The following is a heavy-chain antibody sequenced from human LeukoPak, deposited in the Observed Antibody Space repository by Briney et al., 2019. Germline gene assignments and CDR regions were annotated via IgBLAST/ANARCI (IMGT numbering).Heavy chain of an antibody. CDR2: IIPIFGIA. CDR3: ARVRYYDSSGDPFDY. J-gene: IGHJ4*02. D-gene: IGHD3-22*01. V-gene: IGHV1-69*04. Sequence: SVKVSCKASGGTFSSYAISWVRQAPGQGLEWMGRIIPIFGIANYAQKFQCRVTITADKSTSTAYMELSSLRSEDTAVYYCARVRYYDSSGDPFDYWGQGTLVTVSS. CDR1: GGTFSSYA.